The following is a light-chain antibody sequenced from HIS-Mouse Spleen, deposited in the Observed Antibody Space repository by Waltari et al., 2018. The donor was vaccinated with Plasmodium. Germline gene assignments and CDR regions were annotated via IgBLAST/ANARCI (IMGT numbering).Light chain of an antibody. Sequence: EIVLTQSPGTLSLSPGERATLSCRASQSVSSSYLAWYQQKPGQAPRLPFYGASSRATGIPDRFSGSGSGTDFTLTISRLEPEDFAVYYCQQYGSAPPLTFGGGTK. V-gene: IGKV3-20*01. J-gene: IGKJ4*01. CDR1: QSVSSSY. CDR3: QQYGSAPPLT. CDR2: GAS.